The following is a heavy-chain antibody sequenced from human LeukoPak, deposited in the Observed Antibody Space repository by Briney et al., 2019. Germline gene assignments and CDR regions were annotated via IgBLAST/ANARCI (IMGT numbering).Heavy chain of an antibody. CDR1: GYTFTGYY. J-gene: IGHJ3*02. D-gene: IGHD1-26*01. CDR3: AIGNILVGATFRAFDI. V-gene: IGHV1-2*02. CDR2: INPNSGGT. Sequence: ASVKVSCKASGYTFTGYYMHWVRQAPGQGVEWMGWINPNSGGTVYAQKFQGRVTMTEDTSTNTAYMDLSSLRSEDTAVYYCAIGNILVGATFRAFDIWGQGTMVAVSS.